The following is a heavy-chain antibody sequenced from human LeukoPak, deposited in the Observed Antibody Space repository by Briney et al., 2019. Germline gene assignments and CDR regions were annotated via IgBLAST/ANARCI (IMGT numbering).Heavy chain of an antibody. CDR1: GFTFASYA. CDR3: AKGTVGVTSLLDS. CDR2: ISGIGDST. Sequence: RGSLRLSCAASGFTFASYAMSWVRQAPGKGLEWVSGISGIGDSTYYADSVKGRFTISRDNSKNTLYLQMNSLRAEDTAVYYCAKGTVGVTSLLDSWGQGTLVTVPS. D-gene: IGHD1-26*01. J-gene: IGHJ4*02. V-gene: IGHV3-23*01.